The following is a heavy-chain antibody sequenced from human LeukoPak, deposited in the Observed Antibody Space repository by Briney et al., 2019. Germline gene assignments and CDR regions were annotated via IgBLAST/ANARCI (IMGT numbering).Heavy chain of an antibody. J-gene: IGHJ6*03. CDR2: FDPEDGET. D-gene: IGHD2-2*01. CDR1: GYTLTELS. CDR3: ATAPYQLLSNGPYYYYYYMDV. V-gene: IGHV1-24*01. Sequence: ASVKVSCKVSGYTLTELSMHWVRQAPGKGLKWMGGFDPEDGETIYAQKFQGRVTMTEDTSTDTAYMELSSLRSEDTAVYYCATAPYQLLSNGPYYYYYYMDVWGKGTTVTVSS.